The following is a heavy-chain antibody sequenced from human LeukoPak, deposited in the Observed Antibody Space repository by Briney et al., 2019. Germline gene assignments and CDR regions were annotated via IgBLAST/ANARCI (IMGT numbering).Heavy chain of an antibody. CDR1: GFSFSSYW. J-gene: IGHJ4*02. Sequence: GGSLRLSCAASGFSFSSYWMHWVHQAPAKGLVWVSRINSDGSSTSYADSVKGRFTISRDNAKNTLYLQMNSLRAEDTAVYYCAKDLSARFYGYFDYWGQGPLVTVSS. CDR3: AKDLSARFYGYFDY. D-gene: IGHD3-3*01. V-gene: IGHV3-74*01. CDR2: INSDGSST.